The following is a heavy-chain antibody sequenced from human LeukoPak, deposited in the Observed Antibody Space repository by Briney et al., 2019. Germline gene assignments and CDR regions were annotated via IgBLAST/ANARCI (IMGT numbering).Heavy chain of an antibody. CDR2: IYTSGST. J-gene: IGHJ4*02. Sequence: PSETLSLTCTVSGGSISSGSYYWSWIRQPAGKGLEWIGRIYTSGSTNYNPSLKSRVTISVDTSKNQFSLKLSSVTAADTAVYYCARERSPYSSSSGEDYWGQGTLVTVSS. CDR3: ARERSPYSSSSGEDY. CDR1: GGSISSGSYY. V-gene: IGHV4-61*02. D-gene: IGHD6-6*01.